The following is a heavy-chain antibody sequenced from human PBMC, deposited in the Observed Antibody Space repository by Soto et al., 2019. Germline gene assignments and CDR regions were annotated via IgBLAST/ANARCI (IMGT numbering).Heavy chain of an antibody. J-gene: IGHJ5*02. CDR2: ISGSGGST. D-gene: IGHD3-3*01. Sequence: GGSLILSCAASGLTFRSYSMSWVRQAPGKGLEWVSAISGSGGSTYYADSVKGRFTISRDNSKNTLYLQMNSLRAEDTAVYYCAKDKPHYDFWDNWFDPWGQGTLVTVSS. CDR3: AKDKPHYDFWDNWFDP. CDR1: GLTFRSYS. V-gene: IGHV3-23*01.